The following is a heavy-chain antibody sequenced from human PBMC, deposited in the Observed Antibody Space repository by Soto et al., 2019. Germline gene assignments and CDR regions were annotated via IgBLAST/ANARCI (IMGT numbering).Heavy chain of an antibody. Sequence: EVQLVESGGGLVQPGGSLRLSCAASGFTFSSYWMSWVRQATGKGLEWVANIKQDGSEKYYVDSVKGRFTISRDNAKNSLYMQMNSLRAEDTAVYYCARDSIAVAGDKWFDPWGQGTLVTVSS. D-gene: IGHD6-19*01. CDR1: GFTFSSYW. J-gene: IGHJ5*02. V-gene: IGHV3-7*03. CDR2: IKQDGSEK. CDR3: ARDSIAVAGDKWFDP.